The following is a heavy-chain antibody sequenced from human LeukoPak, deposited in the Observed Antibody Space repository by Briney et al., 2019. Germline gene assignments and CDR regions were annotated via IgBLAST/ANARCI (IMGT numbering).Heavy chain of an antibody. D-gene: IGHD1-26*01. Sequence: GGSLRLSCAASGFIFSSYAMHWVRQAPGKGLEYVSAVSPDGGSTYYANSVKGRFTISRDNSKNTLYLEMGSLRAEDMALYYCAKVAVGATFYLDYWGQGTLVTVSS. J-gene: IGHJ4*02. CDR1: GFIFSSYA. CDR2: VSPDGGST. V-gene: IGHV3-64*01. CDR3: AKVAVGATFYLDY.